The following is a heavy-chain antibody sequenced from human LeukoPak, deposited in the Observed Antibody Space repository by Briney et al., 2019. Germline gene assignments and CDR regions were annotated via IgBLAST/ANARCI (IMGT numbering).Heavy chain of an antibody. V-gene: IGHV1-46*01. CDR1: GYTFTSYS. Sequence: ATVKVSCKASGYTFTSYSMHWVRQAPGQGLEWMGIINPSGGSTSYAQKFQGSVTMTRDTSTSTVYMELSSLRSEDTAVYYCARGKWSVDFDYWGQGTLVTVSS. CDR2: INPSGGST. CDR3: ARGKWSVDFDY. J-gene: IGHJ4*02. D-gene: IGHD2-15*01.